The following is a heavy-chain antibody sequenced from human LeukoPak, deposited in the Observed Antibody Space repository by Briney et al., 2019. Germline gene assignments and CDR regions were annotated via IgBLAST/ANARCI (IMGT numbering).Heavy chain of an antibody. CDR1: GFTFSSNY. J-gene: IGHJ3*02. CDR2: TYVVSGT. Sequence: GGSLRLSCAASGFTFSSNYMSWVRQAPGKGLEWVSVTYVVSGTSSSDSVRGRFTISRDISKNALYLQMNSLRAEDTAVYYCTTSYGANSGGAFDIWGQGTMVTVSS. V-gene: IGHV3-53*01. CDR3: TTSYGANSGGAFDI. D-gene: IGHD4-23*01.